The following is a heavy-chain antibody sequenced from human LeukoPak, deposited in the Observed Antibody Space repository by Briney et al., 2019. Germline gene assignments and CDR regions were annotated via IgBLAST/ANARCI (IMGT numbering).Heavy chain of an antibody. CDR3: ARNAGPVAGIYYYYYYGMDV. D-gene: IGHD6-19*01. CDR1: GGSISSYY. V-gene: IGHV4-4*07. Sequence: SETLSLTCTVSGGSISSYYWSWIRQPAGKGLEWIGRIYTSGSTNYNPSLKSRVTMSVDTSKNQFSLKLSSVTTADTAVYYCARNAGPVAGIYYYYYYGMDVWGQGTTVTVSS. CDR2: IYTSGST. J-gene: IGHJ6*02.